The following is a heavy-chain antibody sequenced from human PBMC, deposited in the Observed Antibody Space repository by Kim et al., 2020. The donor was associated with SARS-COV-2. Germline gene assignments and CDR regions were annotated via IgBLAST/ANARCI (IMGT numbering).Heavy chain of an antibody. J-gene: IGHJ4*02. V-gene: IGHV1-2*02. D-gene: IGHD4-17*01. CDR2: IHPSNGGT. Sequence: ASVKVSCKTSGYMFTAYYIHWVRQAPGQGLEWMGWIHPSNGGTSYAQKLQDRVTMTRDTSIDTAYMELSSLGYDDTAVYYCTRLSSATTPGFDYWGQGTLLTVSS. CDR3: TRLSSATTPGFDY. CDR1: GYMFTAYY.